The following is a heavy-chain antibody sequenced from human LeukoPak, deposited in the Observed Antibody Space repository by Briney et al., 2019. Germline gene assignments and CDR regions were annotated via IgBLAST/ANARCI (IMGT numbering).Heavy chain of an antibody. V-gene: IGHV1-46*01. CDR3: ARGYCSGGSCYNYFDY. J-gene: IGHJ4*02. CDR1: RYTYTNYY. Sequence: ASVRDSFKASRYTYTNYYMHWVRQPPGQGLEGMGIINPSGGSTSYAQKFHGRVTMTRDTSTSTVYMELSSLRHEDTAVYYCARGYCSGGSCYNYFDYWGQGTLVTVSS. CDR2: INPSGGST. D-gene: IGHD2-15*01.